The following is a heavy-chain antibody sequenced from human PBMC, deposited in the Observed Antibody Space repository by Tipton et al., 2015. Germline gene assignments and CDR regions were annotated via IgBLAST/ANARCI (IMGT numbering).Heavy chain of an antibody. CDR2: IYYSGTT. CDR3: ARSGDTYIDY. Sequence: LRRSCTVSGDSMSSGTYYWSWIRQHPGKGLERIGYIYYSGTTYYNPSLKSRLTISLARSKSHFSLQLTSVTAADTAVYYCARSGDTYIDYWGQGTLVTVSS. V-gene: IGHV4-31*03. CDR1: GDSMSSGTYY. D-gene: IGHD5-18*01. J-gene: IGHJ4*02.